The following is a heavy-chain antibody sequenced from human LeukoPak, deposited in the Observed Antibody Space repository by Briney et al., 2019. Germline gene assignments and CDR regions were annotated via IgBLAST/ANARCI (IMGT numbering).Heavy chain of an antibody. V-gene: IGHV1-2*02. J-gene: IGHJ4*02. CDR2: INPNSGGT. CDR3: ARDYYDSSGYYLGYDY. D-gene: IGHD3-22*01. Sequence: GGSLRLSCAASGFTFSNYAMHWVRQAPGQGLEWMGWINPNSGGTNYAQKFQGRVTMTRDTSISTAYMELSRLRSDDTAVYYCARDYYDSSGYYLGYDYWGQGTLVTVSS. CDR1: GFTFSNYA.